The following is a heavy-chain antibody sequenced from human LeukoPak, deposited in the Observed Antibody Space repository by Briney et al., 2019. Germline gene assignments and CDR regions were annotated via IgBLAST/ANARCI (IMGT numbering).Heavy chain of an antibody. J-gene: IGHJ4*02. Sequence: SETLSLTCTVSGGSVSSYYWNWIRQPPGKGLEWIGYIYYSGSTNYNPSLKSRVTISIDMSKNQFSLKLNSVTAADTAVYYCARWDSGSYFLDYWGQGTLVTVSS. CDR2: IYYSGST. D-gene: IGHD1-26*01. V-gene: IGHV4-59*02. CDR1: GGSVSSYY. CDR3: ARWDSGSYFLDY.